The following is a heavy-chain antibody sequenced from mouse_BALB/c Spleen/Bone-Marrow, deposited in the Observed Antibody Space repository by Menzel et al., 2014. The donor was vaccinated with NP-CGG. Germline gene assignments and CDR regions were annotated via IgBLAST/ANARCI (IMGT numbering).Heavy chain of an antibody. CDR1: GYSITSGYS. Sequence: EVKLQESGPDLVKPSQSLSLPCTVTGYSITSGYSCHWIRQFPGNKLEWMGYIHYSGSTNYNPSLKSRISITRDTSKNQFFLQLNSVTTEDTATYYCANGNFDYWGQGTTLTVSS. CDR3: ANGNFDY. CDR2: IHYSGST. V-gene: IGHV3-1*02. J-gene: IGHJ2*01. D-gene: IGHD2-1*01.